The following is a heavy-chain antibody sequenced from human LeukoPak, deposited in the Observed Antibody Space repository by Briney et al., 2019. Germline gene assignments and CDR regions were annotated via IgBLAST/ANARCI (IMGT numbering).Heavy chain of an antibody. CDR2: ISYDGSNK. V-gene: IGHV3-30-3*01. J-gene: IGHJ4*02. Sequence: GSLRLSCAASGFIFSSYAMHWVRQAPGKGLEWVAVISYDGSNKYYADSVKGRFTISRDNSKNTLYLQMNSLRAEDTAVYYCARGGQLDYWGQGTLVTVSS. D-gene: IGHD2-2*01. CDR1: GFIFSSYA. CDR3: ARGGQLDY.